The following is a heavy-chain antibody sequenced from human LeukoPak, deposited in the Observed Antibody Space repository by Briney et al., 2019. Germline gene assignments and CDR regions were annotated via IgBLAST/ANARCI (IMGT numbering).Heavy chain of an antibody. CDR3: ARGEYGDHSEYFWY. V-gene: IGHV3-7*01. D-gene: IGHD4-17*01. J-gene: IGHJ1*01. CDR1: GFTFNKSW. Sequence: PGGSLRLSCAASGFTFNKSWMSWVRQAPGKGPEWVANIKEDGTQKYYVDSVRGRFTISRDNAENSLYLQMNSLTDGDTAVYYCARGEYGDHSEYFWYWGQGTLVTVTS. CDR2: IKEDGTQK.